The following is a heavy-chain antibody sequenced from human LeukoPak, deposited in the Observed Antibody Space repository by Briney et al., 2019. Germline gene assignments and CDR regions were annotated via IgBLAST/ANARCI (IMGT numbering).Heavy chain of an antibody. J-gene: IGHJ6*02. CDR3: ARGGILGGDFWSGYYSYYYYGMDV. V-gene: IGHV1-8*01. Sequence: ASVKVSCKASGYTFTSYDINWVRQATGQGSEWMGWMNPNSGNTGYAQKFQGRVTITRNSAISTAYMELSSLRSEDTAVYYCARGGILGGDFWSGYYSYYYYGMDVWGQGTTVTVSS. CDR2: MNPNSGNT. D-gene: IGHD3-3*01. CDR1: GYTFTSYD.